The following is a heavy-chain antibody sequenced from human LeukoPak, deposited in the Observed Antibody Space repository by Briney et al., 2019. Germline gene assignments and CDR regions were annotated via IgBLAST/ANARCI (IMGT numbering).Heavy chain of an antibody. Sequence: SETLSLTCSVSGASINGYFWSWVRQTPEKGLEWIGYASHTGATTSNPTLKSRVSITIDTSKSQISLTMTSVTAADSALYYCARDRRGSFYTFDLWGPGTTVSVS. CDR2: ASHTGAT. J-gene: IGHJ6*02. D-gene: IGHD1-26*01. CDR3: ARDRRGSFYTFDL. CDR1: GASINGYF. V-gene: IGHV4-59*01.